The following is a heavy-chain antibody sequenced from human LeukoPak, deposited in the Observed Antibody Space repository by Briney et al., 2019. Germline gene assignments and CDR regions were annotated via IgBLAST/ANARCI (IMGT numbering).Heavy chain of an antibody. Sequence: ASVTVSCTASGYTFTSYYMHWVRQAPGQGLEWMGIINPSGGSTSYAQKFQGRVTMTRDTSTSTVYMELSSLRSEDTAVYYCARAAYYYYGMDVWGQGTTVTVSS. V-gene: IGHV1-46*01. D-gene: IGHD6-25*01. CDR3: ARAAYYYYGMDV. CDR2: INPSGGST. J-gene: IGHJ6*02. CDR1: GYTFTSYY.